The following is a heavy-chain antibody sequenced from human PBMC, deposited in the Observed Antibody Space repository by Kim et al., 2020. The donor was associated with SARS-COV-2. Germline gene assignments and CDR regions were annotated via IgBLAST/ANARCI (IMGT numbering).Heavy chain of an antibody. CDR1: GFTFSNAW. D-gene: IGHD4-17*01. CDR3: TTALSTVTTHHDY. CDR2: IKSKTDGGTT. V-gene: IGHV3-15*01. Sequence: LSLTCAASGFTFSNAWMSWVRQAPGKGLEWVGRIKSKTDGGTTDYAAPVKGRFTISRDDSKNTLYLQMNSLKTEDTAVYYCTTALSTVTTHHDYWGQGTLVTVSS. J-gene: IGHJ4*02.